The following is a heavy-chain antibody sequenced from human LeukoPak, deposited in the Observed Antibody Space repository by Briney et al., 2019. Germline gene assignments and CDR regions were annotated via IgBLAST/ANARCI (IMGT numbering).Heavy chain of an antibody. J-gene: IGHJ4*02. Sequence: PGGSLRLSCAASGLFFSTNWMSWVRQAPGKGLEWVATIKPDGRDKYYADSVKGRFTISRDNAKNSLYLQMNSLRAEDTALYYCARVRSSGYDYGVDYWGQGTLVTVSS. CDR3: ARVRSSGYDYGVDY. CDR2: IKPDGRDK. V-gene: IGHV3-7*03. D-gene: IGHD5-12*01. CDR1: GLFFSTNW.